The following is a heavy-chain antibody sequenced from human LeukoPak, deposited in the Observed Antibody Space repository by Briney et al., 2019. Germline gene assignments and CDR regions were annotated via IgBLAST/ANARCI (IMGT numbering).Heavy chain of an antibody. D-gene: IGHD3-9*01. CDR1: GGSFSGYY. V-gene: IGHV4-34*01. CDR3: ATGYFDWFLDY. CDR2: INHSGST. Sequence: SETLSLTCAVYGGSFSGYYWSWLRQPPGKGLEWSGEINHSGSTIYNTYLKSRVTISVDTSKNQFSLKLSSVTAADTAVYYCATGYFDWFLDYWGQGTLVTVSS. J-gene: IGHJ4*02.